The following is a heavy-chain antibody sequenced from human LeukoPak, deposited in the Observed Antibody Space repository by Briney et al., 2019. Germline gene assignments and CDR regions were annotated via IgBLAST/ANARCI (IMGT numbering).Heavy chain of an antibody. J-gene: IGHJ4*02. CDR3: ASSELMVRGVPTFDY. CDR2: INHSGTT. D-gene: IGHD3-10*01. CDR1: GGSFSGYY. V-gene: IGHV4-34*01. Sequence: SETLSLTCAVYGGSFSGYYWSWIRQPPGKGLEWIGEINHSGTTNYNPSLKSRVIISVDTSKNQFPLKLSSVTAADTAVYYCASSELMVRGVPTFDYWGQGTLVTVSS.